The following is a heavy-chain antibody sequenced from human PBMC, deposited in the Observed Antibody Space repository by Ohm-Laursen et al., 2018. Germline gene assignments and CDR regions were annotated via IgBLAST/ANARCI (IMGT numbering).Heavy chain of an antibody. V-gene: IGHV4-34*01. D-gene: IGHD5-24*01. Sequence: PSDTLSLTCAVYGGSFSGYYWSWIRQPPGKGLEWIGEINHSGSTNYNPSLKSRVTISVDTSKNQFSLKLSSVTAADTAVYYCARAFRDGYNDYWGQGTLVTVSS. CDR1: GGSFSGYY. CDR3: ARAFRDGYNDY. CDR2: INHSGST. J-gene: IGHJ4*02.